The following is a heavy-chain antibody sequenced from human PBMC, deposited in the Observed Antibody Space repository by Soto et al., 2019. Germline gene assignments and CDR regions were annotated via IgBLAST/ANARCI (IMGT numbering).Heavy chain of an antibody. V-gene: IGHV1-2*02. D-gene: IGHD3-10*01. J-gene: IGHJ6*02. CDR3: EMGGMRAVRGVNFSPTCYYYVVVG. CDR2: INPNSGGT. Sequence: SVKVSCKASGYTFTGYYMHWVRQAPGQELEWMGCINPNSGGTNYAQKFQGRVTMTRDTAISTAYMELSRLRSDDTAVYYCEMGGMRAVRGVNFSPTCYYYVVVGWGQGTT. CDR1: GYTFTGYY.